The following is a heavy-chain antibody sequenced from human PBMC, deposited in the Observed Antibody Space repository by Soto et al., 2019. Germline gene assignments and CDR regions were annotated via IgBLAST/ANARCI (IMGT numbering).Heavy chain of an antibody. CDR1: GFTFSSYA. CDR2: IRSKANSYAT. J-gene: IGHJ6*02. Sequence: PGGSLRLSCAASGFTFSSYAMHWVRQASGKGLEWVGRIRSKANSYATAYAASVKGRFTISRDDSKNTAYLQMNSLKTEDTAVYYCTRLIQTYYYETYYYGMDVWGQGTTVTAP. D-gene: IGHD3-22*01. CDR3: TRLIQTYYYETYYYGMDV. V-gene: IGHV3-73*01.